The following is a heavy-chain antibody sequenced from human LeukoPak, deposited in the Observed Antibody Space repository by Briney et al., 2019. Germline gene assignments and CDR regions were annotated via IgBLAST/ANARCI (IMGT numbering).Heavy chain of an antibody. J-gene: IGHJ6*03. CDR1: GFTFSSYW. CDR2: IKQDGSEK. CDR3: ARGTLEMATMYDYYYMDV. Sequence: GGSLRLSCAASGFTFSSYWMSWVRQAPGKGLEWVANIKQDGSEKYYVDSVKGRFTISRDNAKNSLYLQMNSLRAEDTAVYYCARGTLEMATMYDYYYMDVWGKGTTVTVSS. D-gene: IGHD5-24*01. V-gene: IGHV3-7*01.